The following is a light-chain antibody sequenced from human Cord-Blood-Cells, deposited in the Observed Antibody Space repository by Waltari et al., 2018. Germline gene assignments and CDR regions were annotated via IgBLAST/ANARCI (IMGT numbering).Light chain of an antibody. J-gene: IGLJ2*01. CDR2: EVS. Sequence: QSALTQPPSASGSPGQSVTISCTGTSSDVGGYNYVSWYQQHPGNTPKLMNYEVSKRPPGVPDCFSGTKSGNTASLTVAGLQAEDEADYFCSSYAGSNNLLFGGGTNLTVL. CDR1: SSDVGGYNY. CDR3: SSYAGSNNLL. V-gene: IGLV2-8*01.